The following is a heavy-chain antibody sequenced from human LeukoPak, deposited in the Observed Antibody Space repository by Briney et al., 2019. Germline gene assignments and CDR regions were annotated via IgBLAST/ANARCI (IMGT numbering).Heavy chain of an antibody. CDR2: INHSGST. Sequence: PSETLSLTCTVSGGSITSGTYYWSWIRQPPGKGLEWIGEINHSGSTNYNPSLKSRVTISVDTSKNQFSLKLSSVTAADTAVYYCARSTGDFWSGYPLNFQHWGQGTLVTVSS. CDR3: ARSTGDFWSGYPLNFQH. V-gene: IGHV4-39*07. J-gene: IGHJ1*01. CDR1: GGSITSGTYY. D-gene: IGHD3-3*01.